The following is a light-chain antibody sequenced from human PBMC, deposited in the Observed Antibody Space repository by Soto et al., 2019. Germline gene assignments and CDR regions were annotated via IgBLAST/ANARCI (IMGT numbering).Light chain of an antibody. CDR2: AAS. Sequence: DIQLTQSASSISASVGHRVTITCRASQGLSSWLAWYQQRPGKAPKLLIYAASNLQSGVPSRFSGSGYGTEFTLTIGSLQPEDFATYYCQQAYSFPVTFGQGTRLEIK. V-gene: IGKV1D-12*01. J-gene: IGKJ5*01. CDR3: QQAYSFPVT. CDR1: QGLSSW.